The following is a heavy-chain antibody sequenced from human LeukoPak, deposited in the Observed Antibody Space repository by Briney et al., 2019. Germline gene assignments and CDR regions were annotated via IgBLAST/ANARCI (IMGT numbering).Heavy chain of an antibody. CDR3: ARGPTPSYHSSSWYDY. J-gene: IGHJ4*02. D-gene: IGHD6-13*01. CDR1: GYTFTSYG. CDR2: ISAYNGNT. Sequence: VASVKVSCKASGYTFTSYGISWVRQAPGQGLEWMGWISAYNGNTNYAQKLQGRVTMTTDTSTSTAYMELRSLRSDDTAVYYCARGPTPSYHSSSWYDYWGQGTLVTVSS. V-gene: IGHV1-18*01.